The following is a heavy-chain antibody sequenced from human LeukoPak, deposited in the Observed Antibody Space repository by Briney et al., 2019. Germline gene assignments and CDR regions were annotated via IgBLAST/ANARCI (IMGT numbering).Heavy chain of an antibody. V-gene: IGHV1-24*01. J-gene: IGHJ3*02. CDR2: FDPEDGET. CDR3: ATRNWELLRYAFDI. CDR1: GYTLTELS. D-gene: IGHD1-26*01. Sequence: GASVKVFCKVSGYTLTELSMHWVRQAPGKGLEWMGGFDPEDGETIYAQKFQGRVTMTEDTSTDTAYMELSSLRSEDTAVYYCATRNWELLRYAFDIWGQGTMVTVSS.